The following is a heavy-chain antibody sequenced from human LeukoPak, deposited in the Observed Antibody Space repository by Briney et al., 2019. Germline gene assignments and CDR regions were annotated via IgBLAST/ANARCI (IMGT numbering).Heavy chain of an antibody. CDR2: IRSKANSYAT. V-gene: IGHV3-73*01. CDR3: TRPPYSGSPDY. J-gene: IGHJ4*02. CDR1: GFTSIGSP. D-gene: IGHD1-26*01. Sequence: GGPLKLPVPPSGFTSIGSPFHWVRQASGKGRDWVGRIRSKANSYATAYAASVKGRFTISRDDSKNTAYLQMNSLKTEDTAVYYCTRPPYSGSPDYWGQGTLVTVSS.